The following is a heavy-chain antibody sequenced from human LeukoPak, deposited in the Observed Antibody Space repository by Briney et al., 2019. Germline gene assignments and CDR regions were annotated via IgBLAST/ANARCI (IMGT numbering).Heavy chain of an antibody. Sequence: ASVNVSCKASGGTFSSYAISWVRQAPGQGLEWMGGIIPIFGTANYAQKFQGRVTITADESTSTAYMELSSLRSEDTAVYYCAREDEYCSSTSCYGYWGQGTLVTVSS. J-gene: IGHJ4*02. CDR1: GGTFSSYA. D-gene: IGHD2-2*01. CDR2: IIPIFGTA. CDR3: AREDEYCSSTSCYGY. V-gene: IGHV1-69*01.